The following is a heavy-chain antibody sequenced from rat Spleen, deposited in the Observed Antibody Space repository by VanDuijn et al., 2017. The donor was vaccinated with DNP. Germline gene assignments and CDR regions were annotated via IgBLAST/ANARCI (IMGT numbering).Heavy chain of an antibody. Sequence: EVQLVESGGGLVQPGRPLKLSCEASGFTFSDYNMAWVRQAPRTGLEWVATIIYDGSRTYYRDSVKGRFTISRDNAKSTLFLQMDSLRSGDTATYYCTRCSTRAARLFDNWGQGAMVTVSS. CDR3: TRCSTRAARLFDN. V-gene: IGHV5-7*01. D-gene: IGHD4-1*01. CDR2: IIYDGSRT. CDR1: GFTFSDYN. J-gene: IGHJ2*01.